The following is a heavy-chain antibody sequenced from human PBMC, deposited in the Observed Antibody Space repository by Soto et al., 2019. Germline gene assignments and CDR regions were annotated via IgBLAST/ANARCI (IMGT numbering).Heavy chain of an antibody. J-gene: IGHJ4*02. D-gene: IGHD6-19*01. V-gene: IGHV3-30-3*01. CDR3: ARDHSSGWYFDC. CDR1: GFTFSSYA. CDR2: ISYDGSNK. Sequence: ESGGGVVQPGRSLRLSCAASGFTFSSYAMHWVRQAPGKGLEWVAVISYDGSNKYYADSVKGRFTISRDNSKNTLYLHMNGLRAEDTAVYYCARDHSSGWYFDCWGQGPLVTVSS.